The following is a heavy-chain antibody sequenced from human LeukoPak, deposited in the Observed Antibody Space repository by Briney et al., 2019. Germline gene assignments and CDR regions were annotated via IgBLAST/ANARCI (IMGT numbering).Heavy chain of an antibody. D-gene: IGHD6-13*01. CDR1: GGSVSSGIYS. CDR2: IYYSGSS. J-gene: IGHJ4*02. Sequence: SETLSLTCTVSGGSVSSGIYSWSWIRQPPGKGLEWIGYIYYSGSSNYNPSLMSRVAISVDTSKNQFSLKLGSVTAADAAVYYCARGESSNWSFDYWSQGTLVTVSS. CDR3: ARGESSNWSFDY. V-gene: IGHV4-61*01.